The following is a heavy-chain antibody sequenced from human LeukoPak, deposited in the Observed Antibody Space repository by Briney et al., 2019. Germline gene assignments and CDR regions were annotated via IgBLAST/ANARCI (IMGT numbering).Heavy chain of an antibody. J-gene: IGHJ6*04. CDR3: ARDGVVVPAAIYNYYYGMDV. D-gene: IGHD2-2*01. Sequence: GGSLRLSCAASGFTFSSYEMNWVRQAPGKGLEWVSYISSSGSTIYYAGSVKGRFTISRDNAKNSLYLQMNSLRAEDTAVYYCARDGVVVPAAIYNYYYGMDVWGKGTTVTVSS. V-gene: IGHV3-48*03. CDR1: GFTFSSYE. CDR2: ISSSGSTI.